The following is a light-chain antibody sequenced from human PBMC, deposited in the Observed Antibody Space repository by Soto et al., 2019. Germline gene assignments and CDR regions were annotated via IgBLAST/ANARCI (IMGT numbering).Light chain of an antibody. CDR2: GNS. Sequence: QSVLTQPPSVSGAPGQRVTISCTGSSSNIGAGYDVHWYQQRPGTAPKLLIYGNSNRPSGVPDRCSGSKSGTSASLAITGLQAEDEADYYCQSYDSSLSGYVFGTGTKLTVL. J-gene: IGLJ1*01. CDR1: SSNIGAGYD. V-gene: IGLV1-40*01. CDR3: QSYDSSLSGYV.